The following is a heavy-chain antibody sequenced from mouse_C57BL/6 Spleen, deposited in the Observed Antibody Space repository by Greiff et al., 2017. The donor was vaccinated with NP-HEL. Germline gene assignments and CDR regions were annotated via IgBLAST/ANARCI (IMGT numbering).Heavy chain of an antibody. J-gene: IGHJ4*01. CDR1: GFTFSDFY. CDR2: SRNKANDYTT. Sequence: EVKLVESGGGLVQSGRSLRLSCAPSGFTFSDFYMEWVRQAPGKGLEWIAASRNKANDYTTEYSASVKGRFIVSRDTYQSILYLQMNALRAEDTAIYYCARRSEPAMDYWGQGTSVTVSS. CDR3: ARRSEPAMDY. V-gene: IGHV7-1*01.